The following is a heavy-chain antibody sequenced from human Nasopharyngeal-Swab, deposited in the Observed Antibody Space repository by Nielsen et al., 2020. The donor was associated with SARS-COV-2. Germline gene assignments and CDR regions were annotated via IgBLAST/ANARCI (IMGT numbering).Heavy chain of an antibody. CDR1: GGTFSSYA. V-gene: IGHV1-69*13. D-gene: IGHD5/OR15-5a*01. J-gene: IGHJ4*02. Sequence: SVKISCKASGGTFSSYAISWVRQAPGQGLEWMGGIIPIFGTANYAQKFQGRVTITADESTGTAYMELSSLRSEDTAVYYCARDLRSPKGYWGQGTLVTVSS. CDR3: ARDLRSPKGY. CDR2: IIPIFGTA.